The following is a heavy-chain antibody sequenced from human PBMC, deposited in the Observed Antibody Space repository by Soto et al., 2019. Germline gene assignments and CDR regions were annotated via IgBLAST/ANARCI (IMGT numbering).Heavy chain of an antibody. J-gene: IGHJ6*02. Sequence: PGGSLRLSCAASGFTFSSYSMNWVRRAPGKGLEWVSSISGSSSYIYYADSVKGRFTISRDNAKNSLYLQMNSLRAEDTAVYYCAREGVQHGSGPYYYYGMEVWGQGTTVTVSS. D-gene: IGHD3-10*01. V-gene: IGHV3-21*01. CDR2: ISGSSSYI. CDR1: GFTFSSYS. CDR3: AREGVQHGSGPYYYYGMEV.